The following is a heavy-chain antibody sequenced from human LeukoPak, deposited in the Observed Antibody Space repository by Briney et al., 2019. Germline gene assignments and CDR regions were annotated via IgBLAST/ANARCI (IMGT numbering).Heavy chain of an antibody. V-gene: IGHV4-38-2*02. Sequence: SETLSLTCTVSGYSISSGHYWGWIRQPPGKGLEWIGSIYHSGSTYYNPSLKSRVTISVDTSNNQFSLHLSSVTAADTAVYYCAREILSLDAFDIWGQGTMVTVSS. CDR3: AREILSLDAFDI. CDR2: IYHSGST. J-gene: IGHJ3*02. CDR1: GYSISSGHY. D-gene: IGHD2/OR15-2a*01.